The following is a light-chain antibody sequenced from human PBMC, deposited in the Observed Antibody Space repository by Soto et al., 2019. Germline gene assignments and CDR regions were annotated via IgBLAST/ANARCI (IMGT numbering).Light chain of an antibody. V-gene: IGKV3-11*01. Sequence: EIVLTQSPATLSLSPGERASLSCRASQSVSSYLAWYQQKPGQAPRLLIYDASNRATGIPARFSGSGSGTDFTLTISGLEPEDFVVYYCQQRTSSTTLGQGTRLEIK. J-gene: IGKJ5*01. CDR1: QSVSSY. CDR3: QQRTSSTT. CDR2: DAS.